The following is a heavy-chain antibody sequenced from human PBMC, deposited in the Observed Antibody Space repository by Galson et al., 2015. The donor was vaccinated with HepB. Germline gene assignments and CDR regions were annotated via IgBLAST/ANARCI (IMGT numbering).Heavy chain of an antibody. Sequence: SVKVSCKASGYFFTDYYMHWVRQAPGQGLEWMGRINSHSGGTNYAQKFQGRVTMTRDTSISAAYMELSRLRSDDTAVYYCAREGESYDVVTGYPLMHGMDVWGQGTTVTVS. CDR1: GYFFTDYY. J-gene: IGHJ6*02. CDR3: AREGESYDVVTGYPLMHGMDV. D-gene: IGHD3-9*01. CDR2: INSHSGGT. V-gene: IGHV1-2*06.